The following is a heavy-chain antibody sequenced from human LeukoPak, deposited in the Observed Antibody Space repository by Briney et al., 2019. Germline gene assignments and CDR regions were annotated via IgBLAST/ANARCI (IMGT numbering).Heavy chain of an antibody. V-gene: IGHV3-13*01. Sequence: PGGSLRLSCAASGFTFSSYDTYWVRQATGKGLEWVSAIGTAGDTYYPGSVKGRFTISRENAKNSLYLQMNSLRAGDTAVYYCARGQQHRYYYYGMDVWGQGTTVTVSS. J-gene: IGHJ6*02. CDR3: ARGQQHRYYYYGMDV. D-gene: IGHD6-13*01. CDR2: IGTAGDT. CDR1: GFTFSSYD.